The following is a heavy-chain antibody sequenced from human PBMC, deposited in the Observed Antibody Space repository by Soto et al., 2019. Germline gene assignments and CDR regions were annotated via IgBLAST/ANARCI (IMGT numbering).Heavy chain of an antibody. CDR1: GGTFSSYT. CDR3: ARGGDYDAVDY. Sequence: QVQLVQSGAGVKKPGSSVKVSCKASGGTFSSYTISWVRQAPGQGLEWMGRIIPILGMANYAQKFQGRVTITADKSTSTAYMELSSLRSEDTAVYYCARGGDYDAVDYWGQGTLVTVSS. D-gene: IGHD4-17*01. CDR2: IIPILGMA. J-gene: IGHJ4*02. V-gene: IGHV1-69*02.